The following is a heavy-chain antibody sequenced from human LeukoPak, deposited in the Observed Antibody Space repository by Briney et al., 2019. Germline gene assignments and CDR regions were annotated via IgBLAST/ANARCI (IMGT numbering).Heavy chain of an antibody. CDR3: ARDPGSRYYYGMDV. CDR2: ISAYNGNT. D-gene: IGHD3-10*01. CDR1: GYTFTSYG. V-gene: IGHV1-18*01. Sequence: ASVKVSCKASGYTFTSYGISWVRQAPGQGLEWMGWISAYNGNTNYAQKLQGRVTMTTDTSTSTAYMELRSLRSEDTAVYYCARDPGSRYYYGMDVWGQGTTVTVSS. J-gene: IGHJ6*02.